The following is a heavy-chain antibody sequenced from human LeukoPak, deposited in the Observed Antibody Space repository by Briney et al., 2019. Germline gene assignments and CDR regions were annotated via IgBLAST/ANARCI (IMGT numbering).Heavy chain of an antibody. CDR1: GFTFSSYS. Sequence: GGSLRLSCAASGFTFSSYSMNWVRQAPGKGLEWVLSISSSSSYIYYADSVKGRFTISRDNAKNSLYLQMNSLRAEDTAVYYCAREEGGYSSSYGMDVWGQGTTVTVSS. V-gene: IGHV3-21*01. J-gene: IGHJ6*02. CDR2: ISSSSSYI. CDR3: AREEGGYSSSYGMDV. D-gene: IGHD5-18*01.